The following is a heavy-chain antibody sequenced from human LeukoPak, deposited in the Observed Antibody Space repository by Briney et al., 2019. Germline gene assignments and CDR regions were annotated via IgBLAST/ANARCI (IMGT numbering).Heavy chain of an antibody. CDR3: ARLTGDYDAFDI. V-gene: IGHV1-8*01. CDR2: MNPNSGNT. J-gene: IGHJ3*02. Sequence: ASVKVSCKASGYTSTSYDINWVRQATGQGLEWMGWMNPNSGNTGYAQKFQGRVTMTRNTSISTAYMELSSLRSEDTAVYYCARLTGDYDAFDIWGQGTMVTVSS. D-gene: IGHD4-17*01. CDR1: GYTSTSYD.